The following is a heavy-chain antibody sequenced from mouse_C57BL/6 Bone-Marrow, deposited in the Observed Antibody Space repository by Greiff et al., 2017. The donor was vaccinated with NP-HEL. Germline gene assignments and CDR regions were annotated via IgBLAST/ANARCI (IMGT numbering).Heavy chain of an antibody. D-gene: IGHD1-1*01. V-gene: IGHV1-81*01. J-gene: IGHJ4*01. CDR3: ARPLLLDYYGSSPYAMDY. CDR1: GYTFTSYG. Sequence: QVQLQQSGAELARPGASVKLSCKASGYTFTSYGISWVKQRTGQGLEWIGEIYPRSGNTNYNGKFKGKATLTADKSSSTAYMQLSSLTSEDSAVYFCARPLLLDYYGSSPYAMDYWGQGTSVTVSS. CDR2: IYPRSGNT.